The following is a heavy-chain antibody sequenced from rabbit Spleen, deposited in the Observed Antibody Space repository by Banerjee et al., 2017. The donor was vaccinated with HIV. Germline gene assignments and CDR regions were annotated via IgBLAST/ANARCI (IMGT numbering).Heavy chain of an antibody. J-gene: IGHJ2*01. D-gene: IGHD1-1*01. Sequence: QSLEESGGGLVKPGGTLTLTCTASGFSFNSNYYGCWVRQAPGKGLEWIACIDTNDGDTDYANWPKGRFTISKTSSTTVTLQMTSLTAADTATYFCARNYVNAFDPWGPGTLVTVS. CDR2: IDTNDGDT. CDR3: ARNYVNAFDP. CDR1: GFSFNSNYY. V-gene: IGHV1S40*01.